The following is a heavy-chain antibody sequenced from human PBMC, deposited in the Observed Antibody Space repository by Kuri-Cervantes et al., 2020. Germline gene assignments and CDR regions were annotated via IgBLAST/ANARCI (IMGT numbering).Heavy chain of an antibody. D-gene: IGHD3-10*01. V-gene: IGHV3-74*01. CDR1: GFTFSSYW. CDR2: INSDGSST. Sequence: GESLKISCAASGFTFSSYWMHWVRQAPGKGLVWVSRINSDGSSTSYADSVKGRFTISRDNAKNTLYLQMNSLRAEDTAVYYCAKDQIGGLAYYFDYWGQGTLVTVSS. CDR3: AKDQIGGLAYYFDY. J-gene: IGHJ4*02.